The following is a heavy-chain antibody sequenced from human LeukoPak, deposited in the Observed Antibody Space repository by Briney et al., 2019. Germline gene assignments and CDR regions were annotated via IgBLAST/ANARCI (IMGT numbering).Heavy chain of an antibody. CDR1: GGSISSGSYY. Sequence: SQTLSLTCTVSGGSISSGSYYWSWIRQPAGKGLEWIGRIYTSGSTNCNPSLKSRVTISVDTSKNQFSLKLSSVTAADTAVYYCAREPAVTIFGVVIVGNWFDPWGQGTLVTVSS. CDR3: AREPAVTIFGVVIVGNWFDP. CDR2: IYTSGST. J-gene: IGHJ5*02. D-gene: IGHD3-3*01. V-gene: IGHV4-61*02.